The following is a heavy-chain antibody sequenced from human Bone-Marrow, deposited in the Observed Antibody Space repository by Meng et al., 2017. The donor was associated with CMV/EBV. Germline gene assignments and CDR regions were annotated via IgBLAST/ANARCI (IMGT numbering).Heavy chain of an antibody. J-gene: IGHJ4*02. V-gene: IGHV3-30-3*01. D-gene: IGHD3-3*01. CDR1: GFTFSSYA. CDR2: ISYDGSNK. CDR3: ARDTLPKYYDFWSGFDY. Sequence: GESLKISCAASGFTFSSYAMHWVRQAPGKGLEWVAVISYDGSNKYYADSVKGRFTISRDNSKNTLYLQMNSLRAEDTAVYYCARDTLPKYYDFWSGFDYWGQGTLVTVSS.